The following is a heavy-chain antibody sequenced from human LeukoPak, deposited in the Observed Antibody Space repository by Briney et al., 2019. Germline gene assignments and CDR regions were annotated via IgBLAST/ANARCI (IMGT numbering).Heavy chain of an antibody. CDR1: GFTLSSYW. D-gene: IGHD5-24*01. V-gene: IGHV3-7*01. Sequence: GGSLRLSCAASGFTLSSYWMSWVRQAQGKGQEWVANIKQDGSEKYYVDSVKGRFTISRDTANNSLYLQMNSLRAEDTAVYYCARVDGYKLYYFDYWGQGTLVTVSS. CDR3: ARVDGYKLYYFDY. J-gene: IGHJ4*02. CDR2: IKQDGSEK.